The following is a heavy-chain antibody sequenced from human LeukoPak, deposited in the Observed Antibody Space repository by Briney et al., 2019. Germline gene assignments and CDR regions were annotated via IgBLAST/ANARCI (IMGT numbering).Heavy chain of an antibody. J-gene: IGHJ4*02. CDR1: GFTFDDYG. V-gene: IGHV3-20*04. CDR3: AREGYCSSTSCSLDY. Sequence: GGSLRLSCAASGFTFDDYGMSWVRQAPGKGLEWVSGINWNGGSTGYADSVKGRFTISRGNAKNSLYLQMNSLRAEDTALYYCAREGYCSSTSCSLDYWGQGTLVTVSS. CDR2: INWNGGST. D-gene: IGHD2-2*01.